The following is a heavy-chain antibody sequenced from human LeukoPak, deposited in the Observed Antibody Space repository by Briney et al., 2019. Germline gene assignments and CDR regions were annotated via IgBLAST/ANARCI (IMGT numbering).Heavy chain of an antibody. J-gene: IGHJ4*02. Sequence: SETLSLTCTVSGGSISSGDYYWSWIRQPAGKGLEWIGRIYTSGSTNYNPSLKSRVTMSVDTSKNQFSLKLSSVTAADTAVYYCARETGYSSDFDYWGQGTLVTVSS. V-gene: IGHV4-61*02. CDR2: IYTSGST. CDR1: GGSISSGDYY. CDR3: ARETGYSSDFDY. D-gene: IGHD6-25*01.